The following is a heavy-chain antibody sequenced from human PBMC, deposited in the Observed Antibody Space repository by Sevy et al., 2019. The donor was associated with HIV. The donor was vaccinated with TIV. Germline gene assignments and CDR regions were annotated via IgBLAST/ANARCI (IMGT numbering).Heavy chain of an antibody. CDR1: GFTFTNYW. D-gene: IGHD5-12*01. Sequence: GGSLRLSCAASGFTFTNYWMSWVRQTPGKGLEWVATIKQDESEKYYVDSVKGRYAISRDNGKNSVSLQMNCLRAEDTALYYCAREVGGYNWRPYYFDSWGQGTLVTVSS. V-gene: IGHV3-7*01. CDR2: IKQDESEK. CDR3: AREVGGYNWRPYYFDS. J-gene: IGHJ4*02.